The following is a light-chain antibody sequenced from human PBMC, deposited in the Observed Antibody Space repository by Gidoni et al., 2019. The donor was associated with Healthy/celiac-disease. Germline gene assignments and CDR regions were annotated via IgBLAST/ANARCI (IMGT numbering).Light chain of an antibody. J-gene: IGKJ1*01. Sequence: DIQMTQSPSSLSASVGDRVTITCRASQSISSYLNWYQQKPGKAPKLLIYAASSVQSGVPSRFSGSGSGTDFTLTISSLQPEDFATYYCQQGYSTPRTFGRGTKVEIK. V-gene: IGKV1-39*01. CDR2: AAS. CDR1: QSISSY. CDR3: QQGYSTPRT.